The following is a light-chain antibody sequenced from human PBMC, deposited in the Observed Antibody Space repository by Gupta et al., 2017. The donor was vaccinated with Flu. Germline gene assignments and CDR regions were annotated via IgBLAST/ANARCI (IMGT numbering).Light chain of an antibody. CDR1: RSNIGGYNP. Sequence: QSPLPQPASVSGAPGQATTTSCTGTRSNIGGYNPVSWYQQNPGKAPMLVIYEVSNRPSGVSARFSGYRSGTKASLTINGLQAEDEAEYYCSSSKSSNTLWVFGGGTKLTVL. CDR3: SSSKSSNTLWV. CDR2: EVS. V-gene: IGLV2-14*01. J-gene: IGLJ2*01.